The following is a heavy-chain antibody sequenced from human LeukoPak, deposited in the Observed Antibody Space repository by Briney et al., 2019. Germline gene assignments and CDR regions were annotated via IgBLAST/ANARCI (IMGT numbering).Heavy chain of an antibody. CDR3: AIGLYYDSSGYYSYYFDY. CDR2: IIPIFGTA. V-gene: IGHV1-69*05. Sequence: SSVKVSCKASGGTFSSYAISWVRQAPGQGLEWMGRIIPIFGTANYAQKFQGRVTITTDESTSTAYMELSSLRPEDTAVYYCAIGLYYDSSGYYSYYFDYWGQGTLVTVSS. CDR1: GGTFSSYA. D-gene: IGHD3-22*01. J-gene: IGHJ4*02.